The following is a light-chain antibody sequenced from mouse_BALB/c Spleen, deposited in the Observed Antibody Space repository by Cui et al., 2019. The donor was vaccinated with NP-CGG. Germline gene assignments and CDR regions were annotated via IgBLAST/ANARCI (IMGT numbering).Light chain of an antibody. J-gene: IGLJ1*01. CDR3: ALWYSNHWV. Sequence: QAVVNQESALTTPHGEKVTLTCRSSTGAVTTSNYANWVQEKPDHLFTGLIGGTNNRPPGVPARFSGFLIGDKAALTITGAQTEDETIYFCALWYSNHWVFGGGTKLTVL. CDR2: GTN. V-gene: IGLV1*01. CDR1: TGAVTTSNY.